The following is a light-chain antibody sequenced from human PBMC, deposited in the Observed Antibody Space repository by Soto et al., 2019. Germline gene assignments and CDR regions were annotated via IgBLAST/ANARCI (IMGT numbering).Light chain of an antibody. J-gene: IGLJ2*01. CDR1: SSDVGSYNL. V-gene: IGLV2-23*01. CDR2: AGT. CDR3: CSYADSVF. Sequence: QSALTQPASVSGSPGQSITVSCSGTSSDVGSYNLVSWFQQHPNKAPKLIIYAGTERPSGVSNRFSGSTSGNTASLTISGLQHEDEADYYCCSYADSVFFGGGTKLTVL.